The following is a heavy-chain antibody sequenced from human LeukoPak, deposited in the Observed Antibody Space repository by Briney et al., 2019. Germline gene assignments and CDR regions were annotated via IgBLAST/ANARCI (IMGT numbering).Heavy chain of an antibody. CDR2: INWNGGST. CDR1: GFTFDDYD. Sequence: GGSLRLSCAASGFTFDDYDMSWVRQAPGKGLELVSDINWNGGSTGYADSVKGRFIISRDNAKNSLYLQMNSPRAEDTALYYCAGGGGWYWGQGTLVTVSS. D-gene: IGHD2-15*01. CDR3: AGGGGWY. J-gene: IGHJ4*02. V-gene: IGHV3-20*04.